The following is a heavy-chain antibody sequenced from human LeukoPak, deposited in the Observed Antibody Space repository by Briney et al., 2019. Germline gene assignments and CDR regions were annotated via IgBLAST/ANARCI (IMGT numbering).Heavy chain of an antibody. Sequence: GASVKLSCKASGYTFTNYDLSWVRQAPGQGLEWMGWISAYNGNTNYAQKLQGRVTMTTDTSTSTAYMELRSLRSDDTAVYYCARDTHYYDSSSGCWGQGTLVTVSS. CDR3: ARDTHYYDSSSGC. J-gene: IGHJ4*02. CDR1: GYTFTNYD. V-gene: IGHV1-18*01. D-gene: IGHD3-22*01. CDR2: ISAYNGNT.